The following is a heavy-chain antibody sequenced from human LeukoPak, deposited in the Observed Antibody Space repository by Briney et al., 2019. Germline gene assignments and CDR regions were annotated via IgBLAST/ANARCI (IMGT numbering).Heavy chain of an antibody. V-gene: IGHV4-34*01. CDR1: GGSFSGYY. CDR2: INHSGST. Sequence: SETLSLTCAVYGGSFSGYYWSWIRQPPGKGLEWIGEINHSGSTNYNPSLKSRVTISVDTSKNQFSLKLSSVTPADTAVYYCARGKVEFSGGSCYSPYWGQGTLVTLSS. J-gene: IGHJ4*02. D-gene: IGHD2-15*01. CDR3: ARGKVEFSGGSCYSPY.